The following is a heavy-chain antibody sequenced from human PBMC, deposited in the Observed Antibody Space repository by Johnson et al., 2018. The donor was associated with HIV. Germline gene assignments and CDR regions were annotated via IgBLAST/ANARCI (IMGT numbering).Heavy chain of an antibody. CDR3: ARDASYYGSANDAFDI. Sequence: VQLVESGGGVFQPGRSQRLSCGVSGFTFRNFDMHWVRQAPGKGMEWVLMYYDGSNKSYAESVKDRFTISRDSSKNTLCLRMSGLRPEDTAVYFCARDASYYGSANDAFDIWGQGTMVTVSS. CDR2: MYYDGSNK. V-gene: IGHV3-33*01. J-gene: IGHJ3*02. CDR1: GFTFRNFD. D-gene: IGHD3-10*01.